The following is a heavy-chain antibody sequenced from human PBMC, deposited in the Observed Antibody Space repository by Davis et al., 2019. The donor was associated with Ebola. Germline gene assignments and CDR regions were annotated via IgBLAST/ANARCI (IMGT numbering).Heavy chain of an antibody. CDR1: GGSFSGYS. V-gene: IGHV4-34*01. CDR2: IYHSGST. D-gene: IGHD3-9*01. J-gene: IGHJ5*02. Sequence: SETLSLTCAVYGGSFSGYSWSWIRQPPGKGLEWIGYIYHSGSTYYNPSLKSRVTISVDTSKNQFSLKLSSVTAADTAVYYCARMKLRYFDNWFDPWGQGTLVTVSS. CDR3: ARMKLRYFDNWFDP.